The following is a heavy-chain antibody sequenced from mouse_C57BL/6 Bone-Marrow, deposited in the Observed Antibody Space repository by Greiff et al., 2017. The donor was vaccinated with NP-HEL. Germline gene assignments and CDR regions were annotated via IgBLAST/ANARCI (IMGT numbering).Heavy chain of an antibody. Sequence: EVKLMESGGGLVKPGGSLKLSCAASGFTFSSYAMSWVRQTPEKRLEWVATISDGGSYTYYPDNVKGRFTISRDNAKNNLYLQMSHLKSEDTAMYYCARVGVWNYYGSSYHWYFDVWGTGTTVTVSS. CDR3: ARVGVWNYYGSSYHWYFDV. V-gene: IGHV5-4*03. D-gene: IGHD1-1*01. CDR2: ISDGGSYT. J-gene: IGHJ1*03. CDR1: GFTFSSYA.